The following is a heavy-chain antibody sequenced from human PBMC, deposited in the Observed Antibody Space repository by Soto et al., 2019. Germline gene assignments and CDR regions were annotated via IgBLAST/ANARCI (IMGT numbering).Heavy chain of an antibody. V-gene: IGHV3-11*01. CDR1: GFTFSDFY. CDR2: ISGSGSTM. CDR3: ARAGDSYCSPTVCHKNWFDP. J-gene: IGHJ5*02. D-gene: IGHD2-15*01. Sequence: QVQLVESGGGLVKTGGALRLSCAASGFTFSDFYMSWIRQAPGKGLEWVSYISGSGSTMYYADSVRGRFTISRDNAKNSLYLQMNSLRAEDTAVYYCARAGDSYCSPTVCHKNWFDPWGQGTLVTVSS.